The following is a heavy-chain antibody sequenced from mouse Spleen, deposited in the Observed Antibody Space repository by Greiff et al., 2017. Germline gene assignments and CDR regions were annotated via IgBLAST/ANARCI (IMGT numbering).Heavy chain of an antibody. V-gene: IGHV1S34*01. CDR3: ASGVTTASWFAY. CDR1: GYSFTGYY. D-gene: IGHD1-2*01. Sequence: LVKTGASVKISCKASGYSFTGYYMHWVKQSHGKSLEWIGYISCYNGATSYNQKFKGKATFTVDTSSSTAYMQFNSLTSEDSAVFYCASGVTTASWFAYWGQGTLVTVSA. J-gene: IGHJ3*01. CDR2: ISCYNGAT.